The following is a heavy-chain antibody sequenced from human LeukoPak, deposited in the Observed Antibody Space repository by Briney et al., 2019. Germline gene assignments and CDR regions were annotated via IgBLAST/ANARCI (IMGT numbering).Heavy chain of an antibody. J-gene: IGHJ6*03. Sequence: ASVKVSCKASGYTFTGYYMHWVRQAPGQGLEWMGWINPNSGGTNYAQKFQGRVTMTRDTSISTAYMELSRLRSDDTAVYYCARVRGYGYYYYYYMDVGGKGTTVTVSS. D-gene: IGHD5-12*01. CDR2: INPNSGGT. V-gene: IGHV1-2*02. CDR3: ARVRGYGYYYYYYMDV. CDR1: GYTFTGYY.